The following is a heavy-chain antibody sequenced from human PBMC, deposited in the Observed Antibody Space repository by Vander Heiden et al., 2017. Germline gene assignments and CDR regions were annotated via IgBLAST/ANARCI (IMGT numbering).Heavy chain of an antibody. V-gene: IGHV3-21*01. Sequence: EVQLVESGGGLVKPGGSLRLSCAASGFTFRGYSMNWGRQAPGKGLEWVSSISSSGTYIYYADSLKGRFTISRDNAKNSLYLQMNSLRAEDTAVYYCARERYIYSNHGEVDYWGQGTLVTVSS. J-gene: IGHJ4*02. CDR2: ISSSGTYI. CDR3: ARERYIYSNHGEVDY. D-gene: IGHD4-4*01. CDR1: GFTFRGYS.